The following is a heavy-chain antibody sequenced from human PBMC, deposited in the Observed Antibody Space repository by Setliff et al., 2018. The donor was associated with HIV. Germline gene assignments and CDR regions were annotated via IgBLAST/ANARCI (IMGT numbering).Heavy chain of an antibody. J-gene: IGHJ4*02. CDR2: ILSTGERT. V-gene: IGHV3-23*01. D-gene: IGHD1-26*01. CDR3: ARDPLVGAPDYFDY. CDR1: GFTFSNYA. Sequence: GGSLRLSCAASGFTFSNYAMSWVRQAPGEGLEWVSAILSTGERTFYADSVKGRFTISRDNANNLVYLQMNSLRVEDTAVYYCARDPLVGAPDYFDYWGQGTLVTVSS.